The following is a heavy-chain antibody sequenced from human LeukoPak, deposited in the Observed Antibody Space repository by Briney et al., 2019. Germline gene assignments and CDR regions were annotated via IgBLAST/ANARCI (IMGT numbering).Heavy chain of an antibody. CDR1: GFTFSSYG. CDR3: AKDQTPQWPVEVGYYYYGMDV. J-gene: IGHJ6*02. D-gene: IGHD6-19*01. Sequence: GGSLRLSCAASGFTFSSYGMHWVRQAPGKGLEWVAFIRYDGSNKYYADSVKGRFTISRDNSKNTLYLQMNSLRAEDTAVYYCAKDQTPQWPVEVGYYYYGMDVWGQGTTVTVSS. V-gene: IGHV3-30*02. CDR2: IRYDGSNK.